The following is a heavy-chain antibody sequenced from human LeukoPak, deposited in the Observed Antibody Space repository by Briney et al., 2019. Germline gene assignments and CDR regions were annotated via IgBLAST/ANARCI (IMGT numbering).Heavy chain of an antibody. CDR1: GYSISSGYY. CDR2: IYHSGST. V-gene: IGHV4-38-2*02. CDR3: ARGGLSYYYMDV. Sequence: SETLSLTCTVSGYSISSGYYWGWIRQPPGKGLEWIGSIYHSGSTYYNPSLKSRLTISVDTSKNQFSLKLSSVTAADTAVYYCARGGLSYYYMDVWGKGTTVTVSS. J-gene: IGHJ6*03.